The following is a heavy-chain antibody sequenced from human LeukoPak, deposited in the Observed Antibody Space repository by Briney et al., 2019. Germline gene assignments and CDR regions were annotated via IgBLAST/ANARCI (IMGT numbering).Heavy chain of an antibody. CDR1: GGSISSSSYY. V-gene: IGHV4-39*07. CDR2: IYYSGST. D-gene: IGHD1-26*01. J-gene: IGHJ6*03. Sequence: SETQSLTCTVSGGSISSSSYYWGWIRQPPGKGLEWIGSIYYSGSTYYNPSLKSRVSISVDTSKNQFSLKLSSVTAADTAVYYCARQGSGSYYPDYMDVWGKGTTVTVSS. CDR3: ARQGSGSYYPDYMDV.